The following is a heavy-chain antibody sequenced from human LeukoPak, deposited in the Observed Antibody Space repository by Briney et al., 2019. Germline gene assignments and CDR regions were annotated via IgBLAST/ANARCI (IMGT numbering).Heavy chain of an antibody. Sequence: ASVKVSCKASGYTFTGYYMHWVRQAPGQGLEWMGWINPNSGGTNYAQKFQGRVTMTRDTSISTAYMELSRLRSEDTAVYYCATEHYGTGDFDYWGQGSLVTVSS. V-gene: IGHV1-2*02. D-gene: IGHD2-8*02. CDR1: GYTFTGYY. J-gene: IGHJ4*02. CDR2: INPNSGGT. CDR3: ATEHYGTGDFDY.